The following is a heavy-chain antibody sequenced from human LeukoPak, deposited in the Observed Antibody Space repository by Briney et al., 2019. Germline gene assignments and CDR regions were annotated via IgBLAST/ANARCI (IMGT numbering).Heavy chain of an antibody. D-gene: IGHD5-18*01. V-gene: IGHV4-39*07. CDR1: GGSVSSSTFY. Sequence: SETLSLTCTVSGGSVSSSTFYWGWIRQPPGKGLEWIGEINHSGSTNYNPSLKSRVTISVDTSKNQFSLKLSSVTAADTAVYYCARGTAMVTLGYWGQGTLVTVSS. CDR3: ARGTAMVTLGY. J-gene: IGHJ4*02. CDR2: INHSGST.